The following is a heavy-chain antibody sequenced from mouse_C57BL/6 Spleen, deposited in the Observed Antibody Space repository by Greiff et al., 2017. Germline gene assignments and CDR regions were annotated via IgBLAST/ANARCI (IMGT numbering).Heavy chain of an antibody. CDR2: IRLKSDNYAT. D-gene: IGHD1-1*01. CDR1: GFTFSNYW. CDR3: TGPYYYGSSPWCAY. J-gene: IGHJ3*01. V-gene: IGHV6-3*01. Sequence: EVKVEESGGGLVQPGGSMKLSCVASGFTFSNYWMNWVRQSPEKGLEWVAQIRLKSDNYATHYAESVKGRFTISRDDSNSSVYLQMNNLRAEDTGIYYCTGPYYYGSSPWCAYWGQGTLVTVSA.